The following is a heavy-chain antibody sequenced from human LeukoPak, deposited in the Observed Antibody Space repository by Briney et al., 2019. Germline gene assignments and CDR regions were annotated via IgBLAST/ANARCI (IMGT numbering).Heavy chain of an antibody. Sequence: ASVKVSCKASGYTFTNYEMSWVRQAPGQGLEWMGWINPHNGNTNYAQRLQGRVTMTTDTSTSTAYMELRSLRSDDTAVYYCARDRTVAATEQLFDYWGQGTLVAVSS. CDR1: GYTFTNYE. V-gene: IGHV1-18*04. D-gene: IGHD2-15*01. CDR3: ARDRTVAATEQLFDY. CDR2: INPHNGNT. J-gene: IGHJ4*02.